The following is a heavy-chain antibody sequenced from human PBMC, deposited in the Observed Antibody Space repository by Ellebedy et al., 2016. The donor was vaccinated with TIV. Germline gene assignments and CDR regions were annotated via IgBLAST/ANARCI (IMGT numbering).Heavy chain of an antibody. CDR3: AREYGATARPRFEH. V-gene: IGHV1-18*01. CDR1: GYTFSNFG. J-gene: IGHJ1*01. D-gene: IGHD6-6*01. Sequence: AASVKVSCKASGYTFSNFGFSWVRQAHGQGLEWMGWISAYNDNTNYAQEFQGRVTLTTDTSTGNAYMELRSLRSDDTAIYDGAREYGATARPRFEHWGQGTLVTVSS. CDR2: ISAYNDNT.